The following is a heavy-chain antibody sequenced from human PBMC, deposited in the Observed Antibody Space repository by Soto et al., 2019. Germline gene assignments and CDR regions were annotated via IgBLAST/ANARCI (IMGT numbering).Heavy chain of an antibody. CDR2: IYYIGST. CDR3: ARESSGDLDY. V-gene: IGHV4-61*01. J-gene: IGHJ4*02. D-gene: IGHD3-22*01. Sequence: QVQLQESGPGLVKPSETLSLTCTVSGGSVSSGTYYWSWIRQPPGKGLEWIGYIYYIGSTNYNPPRKSRVTISVDTPKHQFCLKRRSVTAAETAVFYCARESSGDLDYWGQGTRVTVSS. CDR1: GGSVSSGTYY.